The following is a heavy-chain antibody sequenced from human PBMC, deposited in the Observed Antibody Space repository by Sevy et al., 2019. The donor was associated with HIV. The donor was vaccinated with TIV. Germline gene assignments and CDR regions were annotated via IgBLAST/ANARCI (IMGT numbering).Heavy chain of an antibody. V-gene: IGHV3-23*01. J-gene: IGHJ4*02. D-gene: IGHD3-22*01. CDR2: ISGSGGST. CDR1: GFTFSSYA. CDR3: AKEGSGYNYDSSGNLDY. Sequence: GGSLRLSCGVSGFTFSSYAMSWVRQAPGKGLEWDSGISGSGGSTYFADSVKGRFTISRDNSKNTLYLQMTSLRAEDTAVYYCAKEGSGYNYDSSGNLDYWGQGTLVTVSS.